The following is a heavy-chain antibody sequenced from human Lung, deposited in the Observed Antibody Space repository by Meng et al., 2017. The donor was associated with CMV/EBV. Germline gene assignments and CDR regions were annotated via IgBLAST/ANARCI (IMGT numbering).Heavy chain of an antibody. Sequence: SCTVSRGSINSGDYYWSWIRQSPGKGLEWIGYIYYSGDTDYNPSLRSRVTISMDTSKNQFSLELSSVTAADTAVYFCAIQPAPYYYGSGRHFSDWXRGTLVTVSS. D-gene: IGHD3-10*01. J-gene: IGHJ4*02. CDR2: IYYSGDT. CDR3: AIQPAPYYYGSGRHFSD. V-gene: IGHV4-30-4*01. CDR1: RGSINSGDYY.